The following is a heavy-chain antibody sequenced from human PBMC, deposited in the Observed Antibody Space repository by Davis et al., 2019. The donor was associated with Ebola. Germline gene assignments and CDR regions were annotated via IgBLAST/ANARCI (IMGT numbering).Heavy chain of an antibody. CDR3: AKGGGDYGESQYYFDY. CDR2: IWYDGSNK. D-gene: IGHD4-17*01. CDR1: GFTFSSYG. V-gene: IGHV3-30*02. J-gene: IGHJ4*02. Sequence: GESLKISCAASGFTFSSYGMHWVRQAPGKGLEWVAVIWYDGSNKYYADYVKGRFTISRDSSRNTLYLQMNSLTPEDTAAYYCAKGGGDYGESQYYFDYWGQGTLVTVSS.